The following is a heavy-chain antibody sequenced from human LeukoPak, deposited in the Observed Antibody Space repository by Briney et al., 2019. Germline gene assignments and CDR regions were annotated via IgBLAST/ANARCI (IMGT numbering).Heavy chain of an antibody. CDR2: MNQDGSEK. CDR1: GFTFRSYW. CDR3: ARDDSGPDY. D-gene: IGHD6-19*01. V-gene: IGHV3-7*01. Sequence: GGSLGLYCAASGFTFRSYWMSWVRQAPGKGLEWVANMNQDGSEKYYVDSVKGRFTISRDNAENSLYLQMNSLRAEDTAVYYCARDDSGPDYWGQGTLVTVS. J-gene: IGHJ4*02.